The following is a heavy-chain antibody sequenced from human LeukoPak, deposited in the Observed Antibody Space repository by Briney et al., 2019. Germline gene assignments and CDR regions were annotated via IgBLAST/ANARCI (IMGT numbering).Heavy chain of an antibody. J-gene: IGHJ5*02. V-gene: IGHV1-69*13. D-gene: IGHD3-22*01. CDR3: ARDHYDSSGYYFNWFDP. Sequence: SVKVSCKASGGTFSSYAISWVRQAPGQGLEWMGGIIPIFGTANYAQKFQGRVTITADESTSTAYMELSSLRSEDTAVYYCARDHYDSSGYYFNWFDPWGQGTLVTVSS. CDR2: IIPIFGTA. CDR1: GGTFSSYA.